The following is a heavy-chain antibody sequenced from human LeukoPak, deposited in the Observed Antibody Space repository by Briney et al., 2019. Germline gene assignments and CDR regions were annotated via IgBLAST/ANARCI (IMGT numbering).Heavy chain of an antibody. V-gene: IGHV1-3*03. CDR3: ARESAGVYVPEYYFDY. Sequence: ASVKVSCKASGYTFTSYAMHWVRQAPGQRLEWMGWINAGNGYTKYSQEFQGRVTITRDTSASTAYMELSSLRSEDMAVYYCARESAGVYVPEYYFDYWGQGTLVTVSS. CDR1: GYTFTSYA. D-gene: IGHD2-8*01. J-gene: IGHJ4*02. CDR2: INAGNGYT.